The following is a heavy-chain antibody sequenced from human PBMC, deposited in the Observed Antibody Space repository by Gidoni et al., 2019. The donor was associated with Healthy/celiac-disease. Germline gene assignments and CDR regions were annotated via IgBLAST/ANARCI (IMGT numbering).Heavy chain of an antibody. Sequence: VQLVESGGGVVQPGRSLRLSCAASGFTFSSYAMHWVRQAPGKGLEWVAVISYDGSNKYYADSVKGRFTISRDNSKNTLYLQMNSLRAEDTAVYYCARVDYDFSGYFDYWGQGTLVTVSS. V-gene: IGHV3-30-3*01. D-gene: IGHD3-3*01. CDR3: ARVDYDFSGYFDY. CDR1: GFTFSSYA. CDR2: ISYDGSNK. J-gene: IGHJ4*02.